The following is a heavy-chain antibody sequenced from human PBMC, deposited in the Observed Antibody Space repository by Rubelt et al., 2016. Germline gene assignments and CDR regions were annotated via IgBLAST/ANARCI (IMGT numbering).Heavy chain of an antibody. CDR3: ARVVVTAILDAFDI. D-gene: IGHD2-21*02. CDR2: ISGSGLST. V-gene: IGHV3-23*01. Sequence: EVQLLESGGGLVQPGGSLRLSCAASGFTFSSYAMSWVRQAPGKGLEWVSSISGSGLSTYYADSVKGRFTISRDNAKNSLYLQMNGLRAEDTAVYYCARVVVTAILDAFDIWGQGTMVTVSS. CDR1: GFTFSSYA. J-gene: IGHJ3*02.